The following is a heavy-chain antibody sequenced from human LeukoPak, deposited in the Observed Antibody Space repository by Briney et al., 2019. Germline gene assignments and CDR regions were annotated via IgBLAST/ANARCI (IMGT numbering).Heavy chain of an antibody. D-gene: IGHD1-1*01. CDR2: IYYRGST. CDR3: ARRTTYFDY. V-gene: IGHV4-39*01. CDR1: GGSISSSNSY. Sequence: SETLSLTCTVSGGSISSSNSYWGWIRQPPGKGLEWIGSIYYRGSTYFNPSLKGRVTISVDTSKSKFSLKLSSVTATDTAVYYCARRTTYFDYWGQGTLVTVSS. J-gene: IGHJ4*02.